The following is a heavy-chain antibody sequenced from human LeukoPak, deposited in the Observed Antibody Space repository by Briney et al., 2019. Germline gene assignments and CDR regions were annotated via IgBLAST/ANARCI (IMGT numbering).Heavy chain of an antibody. CDR2: INHSGST. V-gene: IGHV4-30-2*01. CDR3: ASQVNRRYSSSWYVGMDV. D-gene: IGHD6-13*01. CDR1: GGSISSGGYY. Sequence: PSHTLSLTCTVSGGSISSGGYYWSWIRQPPGKGLEWIGEINHSGSTNYNPSLKSRVTISVDTSKNQFSLKLSSVTAADTAVYYCASQVNRRYSSSWYVGMDVWGQGTTVTVSS. J-gene: IGHJ6*02.